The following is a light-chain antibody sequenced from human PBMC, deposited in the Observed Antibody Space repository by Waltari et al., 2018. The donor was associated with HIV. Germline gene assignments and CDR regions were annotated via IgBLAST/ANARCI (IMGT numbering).Light chain of an antibody. CDR1: SSDIRNYNL. CDR2: EGI. V-gene: IGLV2-23*01. CDR3: CSYGGSSNWL. Sequence: QSALTQPASVSGSPGQSITISCTGTSSDIRNYNLVSWYQQHPGKAPKLIIYEGIKRPSGVSNRISGSKSANTASLTISGLQAEDEADYYCCSYGGSSNWLFGGGTKLTVL. J-gene: IGLJ2*01.